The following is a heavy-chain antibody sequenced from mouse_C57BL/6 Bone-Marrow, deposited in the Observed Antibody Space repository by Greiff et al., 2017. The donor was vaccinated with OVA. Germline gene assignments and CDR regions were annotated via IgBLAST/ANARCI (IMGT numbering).Heavy chain of an antibody. J-gene: IGHJ3*01. CDR1: GYSITSGYY. CDR2: ISYDGSN. D-gene: IGHD2-3*01. CDR3: AREGLYDGYYVRFAY. V-gene: IGHV3-6*01. Sequence: EVQLQESGPGLVKPSQSLSLTCSVTGYSITSGYYWNWIRQFPGNKLEWMGYISYDGSNNYYPSLKNRISITRDTSKNQFFLKLNSVTTEDTATYYCAREGLYDGYYVRFAYWGQGTLVTVSA.